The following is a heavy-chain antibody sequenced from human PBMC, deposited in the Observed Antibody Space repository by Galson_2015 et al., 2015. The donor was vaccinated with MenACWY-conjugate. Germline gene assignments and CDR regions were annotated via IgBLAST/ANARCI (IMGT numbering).Heavy chain of an antibody. D-gene: IGHD2/OR15-2a*01. CDR1: GFTFSTYW. V-gene: IGHV3-15*01. CDR2: IKSKTHSGTP. J-gene: IGHJ4*02. Sequence: SLRLSCAVSGFTFSTYWMHWVRQAPGKGLEWVGRIKSKTHSGTPDYAAPVNGRFTISRDDSRNTVYLEMNGLKAEDTGLYYCTTDYFGQYFFDSGGQGTPVTVSS. CDR3: TTDYFGQYFFDS.